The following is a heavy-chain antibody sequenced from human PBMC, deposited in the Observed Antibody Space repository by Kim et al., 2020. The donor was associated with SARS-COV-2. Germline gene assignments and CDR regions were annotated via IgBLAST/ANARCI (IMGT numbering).Heavy chain of an antibody. D-gene: IGHD1-26*01. Sequence: NFAQKFQGRGTMTTDASTSTVYLELWGLTSDDTAIYYCARMSGGAAAFDVWGQGTMVTVSS. V-gene: IGHV1-18*01. J-gene: IGHJ3*01. CDR3: ARMSGGAAAFDV.